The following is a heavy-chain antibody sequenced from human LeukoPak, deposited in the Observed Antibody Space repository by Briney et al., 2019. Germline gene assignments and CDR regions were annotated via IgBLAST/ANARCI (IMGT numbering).Heavy chain of an antibody. D-gene: IGHD3-3*01. J-gene: IGHJ4*02. V-gene: IGHV4-34*01. CDR3: AREGSGPDY. Sequence: SETLSLTCAVYGGSFSGYYWSWIRQPPGKGLEWIGEINHSGSTNYNPSLKSRVTISVDTSKNQFSLKLSSVTAADTAVYYCAREGSGPDYWGQGTLVTVSS. CDR1: GGSFSGYY. CDR2: INHSGST.